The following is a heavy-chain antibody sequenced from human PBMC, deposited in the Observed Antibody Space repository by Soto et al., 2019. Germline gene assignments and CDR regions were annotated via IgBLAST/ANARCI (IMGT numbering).Heavy chain of an antibody. Sequence: KPSETLSLTCAVSGGSISSGGYSWSWIRQPPGKGLEWIGYIYHSGSTYYNPSLKSRVTISVDRSKNQFSLKLSSVTAADTAVYYCARDVRRGWFDPWGQGTLVTVSS. CDR1: GGSISSGGYS. CDR3: ARDVRRGWFDP. J-gene: IGHJ5*02. D-gene: IGHD4-17*01. V-gene: IGHV4-30-2*01. CDR2: IYHSGST.